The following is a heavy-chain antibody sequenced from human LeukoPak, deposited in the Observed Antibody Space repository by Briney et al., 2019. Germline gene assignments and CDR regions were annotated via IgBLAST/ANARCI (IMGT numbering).Heavy chain of an antibody. D-gene: IGHD4-17*01. V-gene: IGHV3-33*06. CDR2: IWYDGSNK. CDR3: AKVPDYGDYRWFDP. Sequence: GGSLRLSCAASGFTFSSYGMHWVRQAPGKGLEWVAVIWYDGSNKYYADSVKGRFTISRDNSKNTLYLQMNSLRAEDTAVYYCAKVPDYGDYRWFDPWGQGTLVTVSS. J-gene: IGHJ5*02. CDR1: GFTFSSYG.